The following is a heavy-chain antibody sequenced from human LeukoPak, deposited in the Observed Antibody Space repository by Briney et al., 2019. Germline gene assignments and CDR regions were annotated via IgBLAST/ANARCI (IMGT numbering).Heavy chain of an antibody. D-gene: IGHD3-16*01. Sequence: GGSLRLSCAASGFTFSSYWMSWVRQAPGKGLEWVANIKQDGSEKYYVDSVKGRFTISRDNAKNSLYLQMNSLRAEDTAVYYRARVMLDDYVWGSYVMFDYWGQGTLVTVSS. CDR1: GFTFSSYW. CDR2: IKQDGSEK. J-gene: IGHJ4*02. V-gene: IGHV3-7*01. CDR3: ARVMLDDYVWGSYVMFDY.